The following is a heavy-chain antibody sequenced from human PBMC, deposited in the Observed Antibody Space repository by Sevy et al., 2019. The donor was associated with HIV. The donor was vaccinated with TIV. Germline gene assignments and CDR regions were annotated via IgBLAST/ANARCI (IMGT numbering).Heavy chain of an antibody. CDR2: ISYEGTGP. CDR3: ARDGGYSIKWYPLY. J-gene: IGHJ4*01. Sequence: GGSLRLSCAASGFAFSTHAMHWVRQAPGKGLEWVAVISYEGTGPFYAASVEGRFTISRDNSKNMLSLQINSLRPEDTAVYYCARDGGYSIKWYPLYWGHGTLVTVSS. D-gene: IGHD1-26*01. V-gene: IGHV3-30-3*01. CDR1: GFAFSTHA.